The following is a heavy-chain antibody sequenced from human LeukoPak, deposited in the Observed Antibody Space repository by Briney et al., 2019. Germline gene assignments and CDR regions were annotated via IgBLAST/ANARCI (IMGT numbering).Heavy chain of an antibody. CDR2: IYPGDSDT. CDR3: ARLVVVAATPGSLDY. J-gene: IGHJ4*02. V-gene: IGHV5-51*01. D-gene: IGHD2-15*01. Sequence: GESLKISCKGSGYSFTSYWIGWVRQMPGKGLEWMGIIYPGDSDTRYSPSFQGQVTISADKSISTAYLQWSSLKASDTAMYYCARLVVVAATPGSLDYWGQGTLVTVSS. CDR1: GYSFTSYW.